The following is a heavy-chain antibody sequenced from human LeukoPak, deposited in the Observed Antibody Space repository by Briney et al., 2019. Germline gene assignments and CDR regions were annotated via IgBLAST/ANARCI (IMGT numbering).Heavy chain of an antibody. CDR1: GFTVSSSP. V-gene: IGHV3-53*04. Sequence: GGSLRLSCAASGFTVSSSPINWVRQAPGRGLEWVSVIYSGGNTFYADSVKGRFTISRHNSENTLYLQMNSLSADDTAVYYCVRLMGSGWFDPWGQGTMVAVFS. J-gene: IGHJ5*02. D-gene: IGHD1-26*01. CDR2: IYSGGNT. CDR3: VRLMGSGWFDP.